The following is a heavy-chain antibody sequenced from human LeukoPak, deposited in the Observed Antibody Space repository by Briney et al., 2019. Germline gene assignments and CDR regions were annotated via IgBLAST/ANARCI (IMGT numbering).Heavy chain of an antibody. V-gene: IGHV3-9*01. J-gene: IGHJ6*02. CDR3: AKSFYYYYGMDV. CDR1: GFTFGSYW. CDR2: ISWSSGSI. Sequence: LRLSCAASGFTFGSYWMHWVRQAPGKGLEWVSGISWSSGSIGYADSVKGRFTISRDNAKNSLYLQMNSLRAEDTALYYCAKSFYYYYGMDVWGQGTPVTVSS.